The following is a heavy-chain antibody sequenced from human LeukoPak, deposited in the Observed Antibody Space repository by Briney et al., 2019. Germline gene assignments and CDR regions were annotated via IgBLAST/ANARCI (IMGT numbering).Heavy chain of an antibody. Sequence: GGSLRLSCAASGFTFSDYYMSWIRQAPGKGLEWVSYISSSSSYTNYADSVKGRFTISRDNAENSLYLQMNSLRAEDTAVYYCARGQLLLEYYFDYWGQGTLVTVSS. CDR1: GFTFSDYY. D-gene: IGHD2-15*01. CDR2: ISSSSSYT. J-gene: IGHJ4*02. V-gene: IGHV3-11*06. CDR3: ARGQLLLEYYFDY.